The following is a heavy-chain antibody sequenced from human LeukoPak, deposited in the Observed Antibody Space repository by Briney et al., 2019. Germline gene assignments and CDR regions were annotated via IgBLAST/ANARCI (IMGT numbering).Heavy chain of an antibody. Sequence: ASVKVSCKVSGYTLTELSMHWVRQAPGKGLEWMGGFDPEDGETIYAQKFQGRVTMTEDTSTDTAYMELSSLRSEDTAVYYCAPDRRHRRVVPAAPFDYWGQGTLVTVSS. D-gene: IGHD2-2*01. J-gene: IGHJ4*02. CDR3: APDRRHRRVVPAAPFDY. CDR2: FDPEDGET. CDR1: GYTLTELS. V-gene: IGHV1-24*01.